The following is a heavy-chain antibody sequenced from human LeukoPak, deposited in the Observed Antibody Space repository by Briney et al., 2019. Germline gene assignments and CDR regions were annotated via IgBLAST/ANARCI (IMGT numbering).Heavy chain of an antibody. CDR2: ISGSGGST. V-gene: IGHV3-23*01. D-gene: IGHD3-9*01. Sequence: GGSLRLPCAASGFTFSSYAMSWVRQAPGKGLEWVSAISGSGGSTYYADSVKGRFTISRDNSKNTLYLQMNSLRAEDAAVYYCAKDPYDILTGYYWYFWGQGTLVTVSS. CDR1: GFTFSSYA. CDR3: AKDPYDILTGYYWYF. J-gene: IGHJ4*02.